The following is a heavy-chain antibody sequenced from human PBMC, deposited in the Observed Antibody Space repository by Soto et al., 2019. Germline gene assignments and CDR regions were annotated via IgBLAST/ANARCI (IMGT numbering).Heavy chain of an antibody. CDR3: AREMTGDPTSFDY. CDR1: GGSVSSSNYY. Sequence: PSETLSLTCTVSGGSVSSSNYYWSWIRQPPGKGLEWLGYIYYSGSASYNPSLKSRITVSVDTSKNQFSLKLSSVTAADTAVYYCAREMTGDPTSFDYWGQGTLVTVSS. J-gene: IGHJ4*02. CDR2: IYYSGSA. V-gene: IGHV4-61*01. D-gene: IGHD3-9*01.